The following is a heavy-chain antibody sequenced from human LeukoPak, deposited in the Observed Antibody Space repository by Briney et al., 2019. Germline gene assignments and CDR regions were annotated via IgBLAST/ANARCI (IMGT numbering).Heavy chain of an antibody. CDR3: ARGRITMVRGVPHYYFDY. CDR1: GFTFSSYA. V-gene: IGHV3-30-3*01. Sequence: GGSLRLSCAASGFTFSSYAMHWVRQAPGKGLEWVAVISYDGSNKYYADSVKGRFTISRGNSKNTLYLQMNSLRAEDTAVYYCARGRITMVRGVPHYYFDYWGQGTLVTVSS. D-gene: IGHD3-10*01. CDR2: ISYDGSNK. J-gene: IGHJ4*02.